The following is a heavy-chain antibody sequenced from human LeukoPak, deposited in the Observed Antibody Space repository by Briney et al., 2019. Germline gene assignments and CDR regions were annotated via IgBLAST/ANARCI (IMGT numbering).Heavy chain of an antibody. CDR3: ARDTAGDIDY. CDR2: INTNTGNP. J-gene: IGHJ4*02. CDR1: GYPFISNA. Sequence: GASVKVSCKASGYPFISNAMNWVRQAPGQGLELMGWINTNTGNPTYAQGFTGRFVFSLDTSVSTAYLQISSLKTEDTAVYYCARDTAGDIDYWGQGTLVTVSS. D-gene: IGHD7-27*01. V-gene: IGHV7-4-1*02.